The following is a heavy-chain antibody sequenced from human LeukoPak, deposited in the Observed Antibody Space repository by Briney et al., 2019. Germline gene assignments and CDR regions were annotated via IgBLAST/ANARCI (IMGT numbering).Heavy chain of an antibody. Sequence: SETLSLTCTVSGGSISSGGYYWSWIRQPPGKGLEWIGYIYHSGSTYYNPSLKSRVTISVDRSKNQFSLKLSSVTAADTAVYYCARDRGRGYLPLGYFDYWGQGTLVTVSS. CDR2: IYHSGST. V-gene: IGHV4-30-2*01. D-gene: IGHD3-16*01. CDR3: ARDRGRGYLPLGYFDY. CDR1: GGSISSGGYY. J-gene: IGHJ4*02.